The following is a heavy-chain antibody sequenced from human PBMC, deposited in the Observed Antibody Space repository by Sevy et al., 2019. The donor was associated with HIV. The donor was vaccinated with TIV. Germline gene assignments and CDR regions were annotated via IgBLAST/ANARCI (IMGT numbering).Heavy chain of an antibody. CDR1: GFTFSSYS. D-gene: IGHD3-22*01. V-gene: IGHV3-48*02. Sequence: GGSLRLSCGASGFTFSSYSINWVRQAPGKGLEWISYISSTSKNIYYADSVKGRFTISRDNAKSSVYLQMSSLRDDDLGVYYCARVGNSGYTRDHWGQGTLVTVSS. CDR3: ARVGNSGYTRDH. CDR2: ISSTSKNI. J-gene: IGHJ4*02.